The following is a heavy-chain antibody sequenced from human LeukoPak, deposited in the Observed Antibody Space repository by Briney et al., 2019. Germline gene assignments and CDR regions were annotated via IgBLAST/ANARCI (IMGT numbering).Heavy chain of an antibody. Sequence: GGSLRLSCAASGFTFSSYSMNWVRQAPGKGLEWASSISSSSSYIYYADSVKGRFTIPRDNAKNSLYLQMNRLRAEDTAVYYCARDVRFLEWPFDYWGQGTLVTVSS. V-gene: IGHV3-21*01. CDR2: ISSSSSYI. D-gene: IGHD3-3*01. CDR1: GFTFSSYS. CDR3: ARDVRFLEWPFDY. J-gene: IGHJ4*02.